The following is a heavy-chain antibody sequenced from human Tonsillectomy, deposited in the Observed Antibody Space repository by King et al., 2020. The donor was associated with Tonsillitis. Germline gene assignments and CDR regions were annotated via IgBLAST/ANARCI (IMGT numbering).Heavy chain of an antibody. J-gene: IGHJ6*03. CDR2: INSHGSTT. D-gene: IGHD3-3*01. CDR3: ARDFTIFGVGRNYMDV. CDR1: GFTFNNYW. V-gene: IGHV3-74*01. Sequence: VQLVESGGGLVQPGGSLRLSCAASGFTFNNYWMHWVRQAPGKGLVWVSRINSHGSTTTYADSVKGRFTISRDNAKNTLYLQMDSLRAEDTAVYYCARDFTIFGVGRNYMDVWGQGTTVTVS.